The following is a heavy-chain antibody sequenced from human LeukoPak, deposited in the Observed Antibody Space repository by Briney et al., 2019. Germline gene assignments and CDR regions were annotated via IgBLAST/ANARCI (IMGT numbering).Heavy chain of an antibody. CDR2: IYYSGNT. Sequence: PSETLSLTCTVSGGSISNYYWSWIRQPPGKELEWIGYIYYSGNTNYNPSLKSRVSISVDTSNNQFSLILRSVTAADTAVYFCAGHHPRNTVDFWGQGTLVTVSS. V-gene: IGHV4-59*08. CDR3: AGHHPRNTVDF. J-gene: IGHJ4*02. D-gene: IGHD2/OR15-2a*01. CDR1: GGSISNYY.